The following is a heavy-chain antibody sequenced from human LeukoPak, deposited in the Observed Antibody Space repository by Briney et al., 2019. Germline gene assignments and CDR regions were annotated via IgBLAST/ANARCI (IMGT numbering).Heavy chain of an antibody. CDR1: GVAISSYA. D-gene: IGHD3-22*01. CDR3: ARDHSYHDTSGYYLK. J-gene: IGHJ4*02. V-gene: IGHV3-30*04. Sequence: HTGGSLSLSCGPSGVAISSYAMHWVRQPPGKGLEWVAVISYDGSNKYYVDSVKDRSTISRDNSKNTVYLQMNSLRPEDTAVYFCARDHSYHDTSGYYLKWGGGRLVTV. CDR2: ISYDGSNK.